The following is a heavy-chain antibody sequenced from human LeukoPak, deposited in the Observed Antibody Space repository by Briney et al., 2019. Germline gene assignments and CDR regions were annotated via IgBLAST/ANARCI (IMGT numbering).Heavy chain of an antibody. CDR3: ARDTRYGTAAGFSPLDY. D-gene: IGHD6-13*01. V-gene: IGHV1-18*01. CDR1: GYTFTSYG. J-gene: IGHJ4*02. Sequence: GASVKVSCKASGYTFTSYGISWVRQAPGQGLEWMGWISAYNGNTNYAQKLQGRVTMTTDTSTSTAYMELRSLRSDDTAVYYCARDTRYGTAAGFSPLDYWGQGTLVTVSS. CDR2: ISAYNGNT.